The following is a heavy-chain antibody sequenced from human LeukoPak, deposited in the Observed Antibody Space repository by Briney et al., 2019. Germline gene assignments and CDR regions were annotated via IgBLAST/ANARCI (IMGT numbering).Heavy chain of an antibody. D-gene: IGHD4-23*01. V-gene: IGHV4-39*01. Sequence: PSETLSLTCTVSGGSISSSSYYWGWIRQPPGKGLEWIGSIYYSGSTYYNPSLKSRVTISVDTSKNQFSLKLSSVTAADTAVSYCARRVNGDAFGIWGQGTLVTVSS. CDR1: GGSISSSSYY. CDR3: ARRVNGDAFGI. J-gene: IGHJ3*02. CDR2: IYYSGST.